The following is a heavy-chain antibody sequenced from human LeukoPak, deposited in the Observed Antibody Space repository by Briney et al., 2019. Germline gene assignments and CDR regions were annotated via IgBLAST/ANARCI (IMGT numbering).Heavy chain of an antibody. V-gene: IGHV3-7*01. J-gene: IGHJ5*02. CDR1: GFSFSTQW. CDR3: AIDVAFDRFDP. Sequence: PGGSLRLSCAASGFSFSTQWMTWIRQAPGKGLEWLANINGDGSQTYYVDSVNGRFTISRDNAKNSLFLQMNSLRADDTGVYYCAIDVAFDRFDPWGQGTLVTVSS. CDR2: INGDGSQT.